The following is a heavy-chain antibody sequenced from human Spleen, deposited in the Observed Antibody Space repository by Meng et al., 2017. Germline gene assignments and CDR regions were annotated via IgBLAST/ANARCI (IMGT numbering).Heavy chain of an antibody. CDR3: ARGSVSGYNWFDP. V-gene: IGHV3-33*01. J-gene: IGHJ5*02. Sequence: GESLKISCAASGFTFSSYGMHWVRQAPGKGLEWVAVIWYDGSNKYYADSVKGRFTISRDNSKNTLYLQMNSLRAEDTAVYYCARGSVSGYNWFDPWGQGTLVTVSS. CDR1: GFTFSSYG. D-gene: IGHD3-10*01. CDR2: IWYDGSNK.